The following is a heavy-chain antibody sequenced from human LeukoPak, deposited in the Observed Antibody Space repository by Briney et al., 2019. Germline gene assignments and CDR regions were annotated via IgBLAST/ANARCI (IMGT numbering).Heavy chain of an antibody. CDR1: GLTVSSNY. CDR3: AREKKCSGGSCYGDAFDI. CDR2: IYSGGAT. D-gene: IGHD2-15*01. J-gene: IGHJ3*02. V-gene: IGHV3-66*01. Sequence: PGGALRLSCAASGLTVSSNYMSWVRQPPGKGLEWVSVIYSGGATKHADSVKGRFIISRDNSKNTLYLQMNNLRAEDTAVYYCAREKKCSGGSCYGDAFDIWGQGTMVTVSS.